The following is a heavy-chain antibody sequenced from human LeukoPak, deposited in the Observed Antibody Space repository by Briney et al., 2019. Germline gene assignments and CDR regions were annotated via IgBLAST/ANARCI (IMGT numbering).Heavy chain of an antibody. D-gene: IGHD1-26*01. CDR3: VEWEVVDY. V-gene: IGHV3-30*02. CDR1: GFNFRNSD. Sequence: AGGSLRLSCAASGFNFRNSDMHWVGQVPGKGLEWVAFIRYDGSNKYYADSVKGRFTISRDNSKNTLSLQMNSLRVEDTAVYYCVEWEVVDYWGQGTLVTVSS. CDR2: IRYDGSNK. J-gene: IGHJ4*02.